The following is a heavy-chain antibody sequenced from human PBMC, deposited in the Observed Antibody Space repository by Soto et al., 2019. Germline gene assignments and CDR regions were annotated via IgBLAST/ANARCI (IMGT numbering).Heavy chain of an antibody. CDR1: GYTFTGYY. J-gene: IGHJ6*02. Sequence: ASVKVSCKASGYTFTGYYMHWVRQAPGQGLEWMGWINPNSGGTNYAQKLKGWVTMTRDTSISTAYMELSRLRSDDTAVYYCAGTAAAGLYYYYGMDVWGQGTTVTVSS. CDR2: INPNSGGT. V-gene: IGHV1-2*04. D-gene: IGHD6-13*01. CDR3: AGTAAAGLYYYYGMDV.